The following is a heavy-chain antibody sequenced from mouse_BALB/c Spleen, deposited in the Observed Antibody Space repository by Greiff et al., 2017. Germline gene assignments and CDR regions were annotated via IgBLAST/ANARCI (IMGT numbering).Heavy chain of an antibody. CDR3: ARRTTVPFDY. CDR2: INPSSGYT. J-gene: IGHJ2*01. Sequence: QVQLKESGAELARPGASVKMSCKASGYTFTSYTMHWVKQRPGQGLEWIGYINPSSGYTNYNQKFKDKATLTADKSSSTAYMQLSSLTSEDSAVYYCARRTTVPFDYWGQGTTLTVSS. D-gene: IGHD1-1*01. V-gene: IGHV1-4*01. CDR1: GYTFTSYT.